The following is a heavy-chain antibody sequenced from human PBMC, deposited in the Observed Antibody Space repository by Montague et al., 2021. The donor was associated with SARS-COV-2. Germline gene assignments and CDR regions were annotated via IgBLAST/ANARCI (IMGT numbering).Heavy chain of an antibody. D-gene: IGHD3-10*01. J-gene: IGHJ5*02. CDR3: TRATSVRGAVSWFDP. CDR2: INSNGGT. CDR1: GGSISSHF. V-gene: IGHV4-59*11. Sequence: SETLSLTCTVSGGSISSHFWSSIRQPPGKGLEWIGYINSNGGTNDNPSLRSRLTMSVDTSKNQFSLQLRSMTPADMAVYFCTRATSVRGAVSWFDPWGQGILVTVSS.